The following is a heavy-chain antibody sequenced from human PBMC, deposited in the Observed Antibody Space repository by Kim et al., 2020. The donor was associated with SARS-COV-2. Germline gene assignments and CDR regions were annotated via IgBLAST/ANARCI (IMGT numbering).Heavy chain of an antibody. CDR3: ARGFSDLGYNYYYMDV. D-gene: IGHD3-10*01. CDR1: EFSFSSYS. CDR2: ISRSSSTI. J-gene: IGHJ6*02. Sequence: GGSLRLSCAASEFSFSSYSMNWVRQAPGKGLEWVSYISRSSSTINYADSVKGRFTISRDDAKKSLYLQMNSLRDEDMAVYYCARGFSDLGYNYYYMDVWGQGTRVTVSS. V-gene: IGHV3-48*02.